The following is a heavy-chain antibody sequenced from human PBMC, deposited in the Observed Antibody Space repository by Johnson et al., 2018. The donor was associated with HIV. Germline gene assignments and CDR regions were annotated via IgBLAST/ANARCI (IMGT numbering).Heavy chain of an antibody. D-gene: IGHD2-15*01. V-gene: IGHV3-30*04. J-gene: IGHJ3*02. CDR2: ISYDGSNK. Sequence: QVQLVESGGGVVQPGRSLRLSCAPSGFTFSSYAMHWVRQAPGKGLEWVAVISYDGSNKYYADSVRGRFTISSDNSKNTLYLQMNSLRAEDTALYYCARVRGDCNGASCYRWGTFDIWGQGTMVTVSS. CDR3: ARVRGDCNGASCYRWGTFDI. CDR1: GFTFSSYA.